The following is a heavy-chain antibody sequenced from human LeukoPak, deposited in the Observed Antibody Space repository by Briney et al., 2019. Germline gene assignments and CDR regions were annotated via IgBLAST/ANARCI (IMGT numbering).Heavy chain of an antibody. CDR3: ARGREKQQLHFDY. CDR1: GGTFSSYA. Sequence: ASVKVTCKASGGTFSSYAISWVRQAPGQGLEWMGGIIPIFGTANYAQKFQGRVTITADESTSTAYMELSSLRSEDTAVYYCARGREKQQLHFDYWGQGTLVTAPS. D-gene: IGHD6-13*01. J-gene: IGHJ4*02. V-gene: IGHV1-69*01. CDR2: IIPIFGTA.